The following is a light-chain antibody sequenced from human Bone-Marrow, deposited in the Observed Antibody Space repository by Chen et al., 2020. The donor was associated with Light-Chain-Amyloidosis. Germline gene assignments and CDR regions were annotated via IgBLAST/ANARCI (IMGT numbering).Light chain of an antibody. CDR2: GAT. CDR1: QSVGNK. V-gene: IGKV3-20*01. CDR3: QQYGSSLWT. Sequence: VMTQSPATLSLFPGESATLSCRVSQSVGNKLAWYQQKPGQAPRLLIYGATSRAAGIPDRFSGSGSGTDFTLTISRLEPEEFAVYYCQQYGSSLWTFGQGTKVELK. J-gene: IGKJ1*01.